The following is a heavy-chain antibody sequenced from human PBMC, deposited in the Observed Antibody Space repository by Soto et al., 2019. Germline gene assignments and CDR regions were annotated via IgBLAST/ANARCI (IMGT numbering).Heavy chain of an antibody. CDR2: IHYSGRT. J-gene: IGHJ4*02. V-gene: IGHV4-59*12. CDR3: VRVGVGIGNHFDS. Sequence: SETLSLTCSVSNGSISGFYWTWIRQPPGKILEWIGYIHYSGRTDYNPSLTSRATMSVDTSKNQFSLNLKSITAADTAVYYCVRVGVGIGNHFDSWGRGTLVTVYS. D-gene: IGHD1-26*01. CDR1: NGSISGFY.